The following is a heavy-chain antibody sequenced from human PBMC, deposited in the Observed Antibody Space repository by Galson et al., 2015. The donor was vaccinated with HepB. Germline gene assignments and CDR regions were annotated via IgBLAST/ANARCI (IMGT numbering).Heavy chain of an antibody. CDR1: GYTFTSYD. CDR3: AGVRVTIFGVVVYYYGMDV. J-gene: IGHJ6*02. D-gene: IGHD3-3*01. Sequence: SVKVSCKASGYTFTSYDINWVRQATGQGLEWMGWMNPNSGNTGYAQKFQGRVTMTRNTSISTAYMELSSLRSEDTAVYYCAGVRVTIFGVVVYYYGMDVWGQGTTVTVSS. CDR2: MNPNSGNT. V-gene: IGHV1-8*01.